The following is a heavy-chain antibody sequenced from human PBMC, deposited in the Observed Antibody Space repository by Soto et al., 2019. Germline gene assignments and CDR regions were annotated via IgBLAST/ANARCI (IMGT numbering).Heavy chain of an antibody. J-gene: IGHJ4*02. CDR3: ARWKDIVLVTDF. V-gene: IGHV1-18*01. CDR1: GYTFTRYG. CDR2: ISAYNGNT. D-gene: IGHD2-15*01. Sequence: QVQLVQSGAEVKKPGASVKVSCKTSGYTFTRYGISWVRQAPGQGLEWMGWISAYNGNTNYAQKLQGRVTMTTDTATSTANMALRSLRSDVTAVYYGARWKDIVLVTDFWGQGTLVTVSS.